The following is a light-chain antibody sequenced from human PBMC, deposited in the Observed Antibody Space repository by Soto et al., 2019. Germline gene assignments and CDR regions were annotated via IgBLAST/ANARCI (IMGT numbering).Light chain of an antibody. V-gene: IGLV2-8*01. CDR3: ASWDDMLSGPV. Sequence: QSALTQPPSASGSPGRSVTISCTGTSSDVGGYDYVSWFQQHPGKAPKLIIYEVTKRPSGVPDRFSASKSGNTASLAISGLQSEDESYYYCASWDDMLSGPVLGGGTKVTVL. CDR1: SSDVGGYDY. J-gene: IGLJ2*01. CDR2: EVT.